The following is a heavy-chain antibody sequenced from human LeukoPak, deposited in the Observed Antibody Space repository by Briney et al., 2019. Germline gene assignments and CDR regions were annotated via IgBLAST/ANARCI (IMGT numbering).Heavy chain of an antibody. D-gene: IGHD6-19*01. CDR3: ARGAGLSFDY. CDR1: GGTFSSYA. CDR2: INPNSGGT. J-gene: IGHJ4*02. V-gene: IGHV1-2*02. Sequence: ASVKVSCKASGGTFSSYAISWVRQAPGQGLEWMGWINPNSGGTNYAQKFQGRVTMTRDTSISTAYMELSRLRSDDTAVYYCARGAGLSFDYWGQGTLVTVSS.